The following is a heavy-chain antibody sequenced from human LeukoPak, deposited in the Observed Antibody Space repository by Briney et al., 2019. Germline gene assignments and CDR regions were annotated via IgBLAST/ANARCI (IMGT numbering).Heavy chain of an antibody. D-gene: IGHD3-22*01. CDR3: ARESYDSSGPFDY. V-gene: IGHV3-53*01. Sequence: GGSLRLSCAASGFTVSSNYMSWVRQAPGKGLEWVSVIYSGGSTYYADSVKGRFTISRDNSKNTLYLQMNSLRAEDTAVYYCARESYDSSGPFDYWGQGTLVTVSS. J-gene: IGHJ4*02. CDR1: GFTVSSNY. CDR2: IYSGGST.